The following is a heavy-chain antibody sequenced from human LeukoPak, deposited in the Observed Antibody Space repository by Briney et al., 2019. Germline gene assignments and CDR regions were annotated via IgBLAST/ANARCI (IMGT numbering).Heavy chain of an antibody. J-gene: IGHJ4*02. CDR2: IYDNGNT. V-gene: IGHV4-39*01. D-gene: IGHD6-13*01. Sequence: NPSETLSLTCTVPGGSISSSAYSWGWIRQPPGKGFDWIGNIYDNGNTYYNPSLKSRVTISVDTSKNQFSLQLNSVTAADTAVYYCARQYGPGYSSTWYFDYWGQGTLVTVSS. CDR3: ARQYGPGYSSTWYFDY. CDR1: GGSISSSAYS.